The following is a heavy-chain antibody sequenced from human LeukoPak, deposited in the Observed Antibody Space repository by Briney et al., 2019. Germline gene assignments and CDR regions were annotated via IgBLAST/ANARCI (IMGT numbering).Heavy chain of an antibody. Sequence: SETLTLTCAVSAASISNYYWSWIRQAPGKGLEWIGYISTSGSTNYNPSLKSRVSISLDTSKNRFSLNLNFVTAADTAVYYCASPRSGYRNTFDYWGQGALVTVSS. CDR1: AASISNYY. J-gene: IGHJ4*02. CDR3: ASPRSGYRNTFDY. D-gene: IGHD3-22*01. CDR2: ISTSGST. V-gene: IGHV4-4*09.